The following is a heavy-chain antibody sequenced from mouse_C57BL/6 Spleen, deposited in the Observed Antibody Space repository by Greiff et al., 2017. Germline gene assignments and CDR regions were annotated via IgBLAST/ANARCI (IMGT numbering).Heavy chain of an antibody. D-gene: IGHD2-3*01. Sequence: EVMLVESGGDLVKPGGSLKLSCAASGFTFSSYGMSWVRQTPDKRLEWVATISSGGSYTYYPDSVKGRFTISRDNAKNTLYLQMSSLKSEDTAMYYCERQDGSHYAMDYWGQGPSVTVSS. V-gene: IGHV5-6*01. CDR2: ISSGGSYT. J-gene: IGHJ4*01. CDR1: GFTFSSYG. CDR3: ERQDGSHYAMDY.